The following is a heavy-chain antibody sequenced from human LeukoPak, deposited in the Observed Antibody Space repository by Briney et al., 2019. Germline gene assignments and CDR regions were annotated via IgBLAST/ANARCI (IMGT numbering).Heavy chain of an antibody. CDR1: GGSFGGYY. Sequence: SETLSLTCAVYGGSFGGYYWSWIRQPPGKGLEWIGEINHSGSTNYNPSLKSRVTISVDTSKNQFSLKLSSVTAADTAVYYCARGGSVDFGVVRATQDYWGQGTLVTVSS. J-gene: IGHJ4*02. CDR2: INHSGST. D-gene: IGHD3-3*01. V-gene: IGHV4-34*01. CDR3: ARGGSVDFGVVRATQDY.